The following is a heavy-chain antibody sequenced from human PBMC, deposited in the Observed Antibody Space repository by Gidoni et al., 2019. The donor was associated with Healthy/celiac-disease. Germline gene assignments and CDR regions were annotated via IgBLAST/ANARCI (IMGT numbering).Heavy chain of an antibody. V-gene: IGHV1-46*01. CDR3: ALQKTAVYSSSLAAGNYGMDV. CDR1: GYTFTSSY. J-gene: IGHJ6*02. D-gene: IGHD6-13*01. Sequence: QVQLVQSGAEVKKPGASVKVSCKASGYTFTSSYMHWVRQAPGPGLEWMGIINPSGGSTSYAQKFQGRVTMTRETSTSTVYMELSSLRSEDTAVYYCALQKTAVYSSSLAAGNYGMDVWGQGTTVTVSS. CDR2: INPSGGST.